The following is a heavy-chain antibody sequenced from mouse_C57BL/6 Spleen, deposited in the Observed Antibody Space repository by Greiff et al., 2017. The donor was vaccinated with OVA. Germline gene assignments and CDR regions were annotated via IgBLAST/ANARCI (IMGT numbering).Heavy chain of an antibody. CDR2: ISSGGDYL. D-gene: IGHD2-3*01. CDR3: TRDGGYYGAMDY. CDR1: GFTFSSYA. Sequence: EVKLMESGEGLVKPGGSLKLSCAASGFTFSSYAMSWVRPTPEKRLEWVAYISSGGDYLYYADTVKGRFTISRDKARNTLYLQRSRLKSEDTAMYYCTRDGGYYGAMDYWGQGTSVTVSS. J-gene: IGHJ4*01. V-gene: IGHV5-9-1*02.